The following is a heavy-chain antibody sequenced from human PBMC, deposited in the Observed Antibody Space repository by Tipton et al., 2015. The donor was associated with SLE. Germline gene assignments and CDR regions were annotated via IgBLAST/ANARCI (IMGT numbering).Heavy chain of an antibody. Sequence: TLSLTCTVSGGSIITTDYYWTWIRQPPGKGLERIGSIYYSGSTYLNPPFESRVSISVDTSKNQFSLNLRSVTAADTAVYYCARERNYWFDPWGQGTLVSVSS. V-gene: IGHV4-39*07. J-gene: IGHJ5*02. CDR1: GGSIITTDYY. CDR2: IYYSGST. D-gene: IGHD3-10*01. CDR3: ARERNYWFDP.